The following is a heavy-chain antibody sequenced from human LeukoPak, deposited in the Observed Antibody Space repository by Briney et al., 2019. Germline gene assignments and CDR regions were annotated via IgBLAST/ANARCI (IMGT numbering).Heavy chain of an antibody. CDR2: IYTSGSI. Sequence: SETLSLTCTVSGGSISSYYWSWIRQSAGKGLEWIGRIYTSGSINYNPSLKSRVTISVDTSKNQFSLKLSSVTAADTAVYYCARRVHCSGGSCYLDYWGQGTLVTVSS. V-gene: IGHV4-4*07. CDR3: ARRVHCSGGSCYLDY. D-gene: IGHD2-15*01. J-gene: IGHJ4*02. CDR1: GGSISSYY.